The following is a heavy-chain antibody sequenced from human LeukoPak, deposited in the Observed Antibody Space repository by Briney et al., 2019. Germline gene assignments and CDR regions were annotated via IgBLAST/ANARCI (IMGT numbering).Heavy chain of an antibody. CDR1: GFTFSSYG. D-gene: IGHD3-22*01. Sequence: PGGSLRLSCAASGFTFSSYGMHWVRQAPGKGLKWVAVIWYDGSNKYYADSVKGRFTISRDNSKNTLYLQMNSLRAEDTAVYYCARDPLGGGIVVVRQGTTDYGMDVWGQGTTVTVSS. CDR3: ARDPLGGGIVVVRQGTTDYGMDV. V-gene: IGHV3-33*01. J-gene: IGHJ6*02. CDR2: IWYDGSNK.